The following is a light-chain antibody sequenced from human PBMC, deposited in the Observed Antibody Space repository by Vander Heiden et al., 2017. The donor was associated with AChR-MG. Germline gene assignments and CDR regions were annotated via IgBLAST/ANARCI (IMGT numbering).Light chain of an antibody. CDR2: KAS. CDR3: QQDKSYPYS. CDR1: QSISEW. J-gene: IGKJ2*03. Sequence: DIQMTQSPSTLSASVGDRVTITCRASQSISEWLAWYQQKPGKAPKLLIYKASTLETGVPSRFSGSGSGTEFTLTISSLQPNDSATYYCQQDKSYPYSFGQGTKLEIK. V-gene: IGKV1-5*03.